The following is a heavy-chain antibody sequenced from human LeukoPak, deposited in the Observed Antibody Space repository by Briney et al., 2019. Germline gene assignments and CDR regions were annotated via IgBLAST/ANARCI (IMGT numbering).Heavy chain of an antibody. D-gene: IGHD3-10*01. CDR1: GDSISSETYH. CDR2: IFYAGST. CDR3: ARSGWPMGGFDP. Sequence: PSETLSLTCTVSGDSISSETYHWGWLRQPPGQGLQWIGSIFYAGSTYYNPSLRSRVSISVDTSKDQFSLKLFPVTAADTAVYYCARSGWPMGGFDPWGQGILVTVSS. J-gene: IGHJ5*02. V-gene: IGHV4-39*01.